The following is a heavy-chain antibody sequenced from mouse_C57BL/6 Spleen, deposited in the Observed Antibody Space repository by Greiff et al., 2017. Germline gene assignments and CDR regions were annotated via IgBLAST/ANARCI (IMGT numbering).Heavy chain of an antibody. CDR3: ARGDGTRRWYDVDD. Sequence: VQLQQPGAELVKPGASVKLSCKASGYTFTSYWMHWVKQRPGQGLEWIGMIHPDSGSTNYNEKFKSKATLTVDKSSSTAYMQLSSLTSEDSAVYCCARGDGTRRWYDVDDRGQGTTVTVSS. D-gene: IGHD4-1*01. CDR2: IHPDSGST. J-gene: IGHJ4*01. V-gene: IGHV1-64*01. CDR1: GYTFTSYW.